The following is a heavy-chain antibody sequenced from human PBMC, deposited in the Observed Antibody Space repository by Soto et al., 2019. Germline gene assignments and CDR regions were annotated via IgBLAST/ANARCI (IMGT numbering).Heavy chain of an antibody. V-gene: IGHV3-30*18. CDR1: GFTFSSCA. CDR3: AKAEVTVVTTYYFDY. CDR2: ISYDGSNK. D-gene: IGHD4-4*01. J-gene: IGHJ4*02. Sequence: QVQLVESGGGVVQPGRSLRLSCAASGFTFSSCAMHWVRQAPGKGLEWVAVISYDGSNKYYADSVKGRFTISRDNSKNTLYLQMNSLRAEDTAVYYCAKAEVTVVTTYYFDYWGQGTRVTVSS.